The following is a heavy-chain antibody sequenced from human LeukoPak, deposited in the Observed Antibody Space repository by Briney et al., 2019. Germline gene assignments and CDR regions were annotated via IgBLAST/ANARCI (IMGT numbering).Heavy chain of an antibody. CDR1: GFTFSAYA. CDR3: ERDHWPVVRASPLGY. J-gene: IGHJ4*02. V-gene: IGHV3-30*03. CDR2: ITYDGDYK. D-gene: IGHD3-10*01. Sequence: GGSLRLSCEASGFTFSAYAMTWVRQAPGKGLEWVALITYDGDYKYYSDSVKGRFTISSETSTNTLYLQMNSLREADNAVSYYERDHWPVVRASPLGYWGQGTLVTVSS.